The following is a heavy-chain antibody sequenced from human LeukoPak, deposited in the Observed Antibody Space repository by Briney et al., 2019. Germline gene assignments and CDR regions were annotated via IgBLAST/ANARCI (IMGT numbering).Heavy chain of an antibody. CDR3: ATSKMATIPRPFDY. Sequence: ASVKVSCKVSGYTLTELSMHWVRQAPGKGLEWMGGFDPKDGETIYAQKFQGRVTMTEDTSTDTAYMELSSLRSEDTAVYYCATSKMATIPRPFDYWGQGTLVTVSS. CDR1: GYTLTELS. J-gene: IGHJ4*02. D-gene: IGHD5-24*01. V-gene: IGHV1-24*01. CDR2: FDPKDGET.